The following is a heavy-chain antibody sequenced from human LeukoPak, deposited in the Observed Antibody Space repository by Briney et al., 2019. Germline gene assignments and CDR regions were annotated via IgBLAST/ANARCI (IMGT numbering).Heavy chain of an antibody. D-gene: IGHD3-22*01. J-gene: IGHJ6*03. CDR2: IYTSGST. V-gene: IGHV4-4*09. CDR3: ARSVSHYYDNSGYHYYYMDV. CDR1: GGSISSYY. Sequence: SETLSLTCTVSGGSISSYYWSWIRQPPGKGLEWIGYIYTSGSTNYNPSLKSRVTISVDTSKNQFSLKLSSVTAADTAVYYCARSVSHYYDNSGYHYYYMDVWGKGTTVTVSS.